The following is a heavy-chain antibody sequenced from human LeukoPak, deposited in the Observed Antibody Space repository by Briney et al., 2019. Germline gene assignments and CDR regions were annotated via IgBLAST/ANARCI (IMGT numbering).Heavy chain of an antibody. CDR3: AREAQKYCSGGSCYGPGDY. CDR2: INYSGST. D-gene: IGHD2-15*01. V-gene: IGHV4-34*01. Sequence: SETLSLTCAVYGGSFSGYYWSWIRQPPGKGLEWIGEINYSGSTNYNPSLKSRVTISVDTSKNQFSLKLSSVTAADTAVYYCAREAQKYCSGGSCYGPGDYWGQGTLVTVSS. CDR1: GGSFSGYY. J-gene: IGHJ4*02.